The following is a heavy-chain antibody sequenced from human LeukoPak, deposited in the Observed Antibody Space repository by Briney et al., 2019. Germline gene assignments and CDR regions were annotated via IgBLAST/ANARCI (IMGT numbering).Heavy chain of an antibody. D-gene: IGHD6-19*01. Sequence: SETLSLTCTVSGVSINSHYWSWIRQSPGKGLEWIGDIYYSGSTKYNGYLKSRVTIPVDTAKNHLSLRLSSVLAADTAIYYCVRRDNTGWNYFDYWGQGILVTVSS. J-gene: IGHJ4*02. V-gene: IGHV4-59*08. CDR1: GVSINSHY. CDR2: IYYSGST. CDR3: VRRDNTGWNYFDY.